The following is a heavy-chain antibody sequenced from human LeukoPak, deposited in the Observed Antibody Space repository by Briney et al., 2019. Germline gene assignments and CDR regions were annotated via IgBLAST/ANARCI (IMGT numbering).Heavy chain of an antibody. J-gene: IGHJ4*02. CDR3: ARLGSRFITMVRGVRADYFDY. D-gene: IGHD3-10*01. Sequence: PSETLSLTCTVSGGSISSSSYYWGWIRQPLGKGLEWIGSIVSGSTYYNPSLKSRVTISADTSENQFSLKVSSVTAADTAVYYCARLGSRFITMVRGVRADYFDYWGQGTLVTVSS. CDR2: IVSGST. CDR1: GGSISSSSYY. V-gene: IGHV4-39*01.